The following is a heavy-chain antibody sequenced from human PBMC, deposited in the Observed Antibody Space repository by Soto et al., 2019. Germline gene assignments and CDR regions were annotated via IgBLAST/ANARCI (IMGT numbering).Heavy chain of an antibody. J-gene: IGHJ4*02. V-gene: IGHV3-23*01. CDR2: ISGSGGST. CDR1: GFTFSSYV. D-gene: IGHD3-16*01. CDR3: TKETTPFWGIVTLDY. Sequence: PGGSLRLSCAASGFTFSSYVMSWVRQAPGKGLEWVSAISGSGGSTYYADSVKGRFTISRDNSKNTLYLQMNSLSADDTAVYFCTKETTPFWGIVTLDYWGQGTLVTVSS.